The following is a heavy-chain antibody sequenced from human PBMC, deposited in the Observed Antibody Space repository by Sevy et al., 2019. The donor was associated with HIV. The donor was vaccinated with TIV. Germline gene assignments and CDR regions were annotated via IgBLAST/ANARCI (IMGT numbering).Heavy chain of an antibody. V-gene: IGHV3-7*01. CDR1: GFTFSAYW. D-gene: IGHD3-16*01. CDR3: AQGTVGRFDS. Sequence: GGSLRLSCAASGFTFSAYWMNWVRQAPGKGLEGVANIKSEGSDKNYVDSVEGRFTISRDNAKNSLYLQMNSLRVEDTAVYYCAQGTVGRFDSWGQGTLVTVSS. J-gene: IGHJ4*02. CDR2: IKSEGSDK.